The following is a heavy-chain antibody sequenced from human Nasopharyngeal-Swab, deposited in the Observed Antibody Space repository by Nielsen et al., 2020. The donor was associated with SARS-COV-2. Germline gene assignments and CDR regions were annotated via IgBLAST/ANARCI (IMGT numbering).Heavy chain of an antibody. J-gene: IGHJ3*02. D-gene: IGHD3-3*01. Sequence: GGSLRLCCAASGFTFSNYSMNWVRQAPGKGQEWVSYISSSSSTIYYADSVKGRFTMSRDNAKNSLYLQMNSLRAEDTAVYYCARDFTAIFGVVGDAFDIWGQGTMVTVSS. CDR3: ARDFTAIFGVVGDAFDI. CDR1: GFTFSNYS. V-gene: IGHV3-48*01. CDR2: ISSSSSTI.